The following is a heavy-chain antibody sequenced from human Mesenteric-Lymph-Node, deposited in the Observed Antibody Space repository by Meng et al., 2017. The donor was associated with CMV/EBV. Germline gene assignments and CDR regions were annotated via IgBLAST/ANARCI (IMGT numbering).Heavy chain of an antibody. D-gene: IGHD2-2*02. CDR2: INSHSGAT. V-gene: IGHV1-2*02. Sequence: ASVKVSCKASGYIFTASYIHWVRQAPGQGLEWMGWINSHSGATNHAQKFQGRVTLTRDTSINTAYMELSRLVSDDTAVYYCVRDLTGYCTSTSCYKPWFDPWGQGTLVTVSS. CDR3: VRDLTGYCTSTSCYKPWFDP. CDR1: GYIFTASY. J-gene: IGHJ5*02.